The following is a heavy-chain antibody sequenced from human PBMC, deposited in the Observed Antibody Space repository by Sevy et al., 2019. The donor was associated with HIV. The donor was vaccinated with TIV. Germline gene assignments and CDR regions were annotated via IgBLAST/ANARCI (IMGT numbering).Heavy chain of an antibody. J-gene: IGHJ4*02. CDR3: ARGLGLPLILQLFDQ. D-gene: IGHD2-15*01. Sequence: SETLSLTCTVSGDSFSNYYWSWIRQPPGKGLEWIGYIYYSGNTRYNPSLKCRVTMSIDTSKTQFSLKLSSVTAADTAVYYCARGLGLPLILQLFDQWGQGTLVTVSS. V-gene: IGHV4-59*01. CDR1: GDSFSNYY. CDR2: IYYSGNT.